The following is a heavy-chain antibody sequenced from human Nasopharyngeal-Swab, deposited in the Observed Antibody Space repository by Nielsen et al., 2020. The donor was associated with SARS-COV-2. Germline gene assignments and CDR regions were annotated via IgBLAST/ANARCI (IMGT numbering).Heavy chain of an antibody. Sequence: ASVKVSCKASRYTFTTYNVHWVRQAPGQGLEWMGRINPSGGDPGYAQKFQGRVTMTRDTSTSTVYMEVSSLRSEDTAVYYCANRRLEGIDVWGQGTTVTVSS. CDR2: INPSGGDP. CDR3: ANRRLEGIDV. D-gene: IGHD1-1*01. CDR1: RYTFTTYN. V-gene: IGHV1-46*01. J-gene: IGHJ6*02.